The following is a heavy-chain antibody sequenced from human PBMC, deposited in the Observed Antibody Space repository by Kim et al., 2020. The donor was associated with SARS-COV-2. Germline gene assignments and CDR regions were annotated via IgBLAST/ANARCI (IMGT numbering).Heavy chain of an antibody. CDR1: GFTFSSYA. CDR2: ISYDGSNK. V-gene: IGHV3-30-3*01. Sequence: GGSLRLSCAASGFTFSSYAMHWVRQAPGKGLEWVAVISYDGSNKYYADSVKGRFTISRDNSKNTLYLQMNSLRAEDTAVYYCARSGVTMIVVDYWGQGTLVTVSS. J-gene: IGHJ4*02. CDR3: ARSGVTMIVVDY. D-gene: IGHD3-22*01.